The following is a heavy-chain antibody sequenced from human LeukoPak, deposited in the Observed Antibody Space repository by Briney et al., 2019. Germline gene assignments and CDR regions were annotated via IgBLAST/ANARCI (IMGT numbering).Heavy chain of an antibody. V-gene: IGHV3-7*01. CDR2: ISEDGRVK. J-gene: IGHJ3*01. CDR3: AKDQNNFYEGSYYDAFDV. Sequence: GGSLRLSCAASGFSLSRYWVTWVRQAPGKGLEWVANISEDGRVKYCVASVKGRFTISRDKAKNSLYLQVNSLTAEDTAVYYCAKDQNNFYEGSYYDAFDVWGQGTVVTVSS. D-gene: IGHD3-10*01. CDR1: GFSLSRYW.